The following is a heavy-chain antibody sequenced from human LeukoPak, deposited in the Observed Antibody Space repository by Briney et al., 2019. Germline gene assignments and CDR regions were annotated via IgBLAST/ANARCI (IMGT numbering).Heavy chain of an antibody. CDR1: GFTFRTST. CDR3: AKVSCGGRRQPSNYFDF. D-gene: IGHD2-15*01. Sequence: GGSLRLSCAASGFTFRTSTMHWVRQAPGRGLECVAVLSHDGSNEDYGDSVKGRFTISRDNPKNTLYLVMNSLRTEDTAIYYCAKVSCGGRRQPSNYFDFWGQGTLVTVSS. CDR2: LSHDGSNE. V-gene: IGHV3-30-3*01. J-gene: IGHJ4*02.